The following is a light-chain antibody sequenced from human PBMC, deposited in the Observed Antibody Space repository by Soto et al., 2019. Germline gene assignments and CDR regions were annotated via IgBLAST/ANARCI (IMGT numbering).Light chain of an antibody. CDR3: CSYAGSHTYV. Sequence: QSALTQPRSVSGSPGQSVTISCTGTSSDVGGYNYVSWYQQHPGKAPKFMIYDVSTRPSGVPERFSGSKSGNTASLTISGLKAEDESDYFCCSYAGSHTYVFGTGTKLTVL. V-gene: IGLV2-11*01. CDR1: SSDVGGYNY. J-gene: IGLJ1*01. CDR2: DVS.